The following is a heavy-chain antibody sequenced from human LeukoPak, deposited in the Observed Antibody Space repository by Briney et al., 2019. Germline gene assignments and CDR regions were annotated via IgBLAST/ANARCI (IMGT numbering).Heavy chain of an antibody. D-gene: IGHD5-24*01. Sequence: SETLSLTCTVSGGSISSSSYYWGWIRQPPGKGLEWIGSIYYSGSTYYNPSLRSRVTISVDTSQNQFSLKLSSVTAADTAVYYCASGDGYNLLWGQGTLVAVSS. CDR3: ASGDGYNLL. CDR2: IYYSGST. CDR1: GGSISSSSYY. J-gene: IGHJ4*02. V-gene: IGHV4-39*07.